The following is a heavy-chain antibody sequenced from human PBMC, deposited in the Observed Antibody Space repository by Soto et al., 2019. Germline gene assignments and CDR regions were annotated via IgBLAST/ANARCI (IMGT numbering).Heavy chain of an antibody. J-gene: IGHJ4*02. CDR3: AKDRWFSASSSSGLDS. D-gene: IGHD6-6*01. V-gene: IGHV3-23*01. CDR1: GVNFSAYA. CDR2: VSNSGSIT. Sequence: EVLLLESGGGLVQPGGSLRLSCAASGVNFSAYAMGWVRQAPGKGLEWVSSVSNSGSITYYADSVKGRFTISRDNSESTLYLQMSSLSAEDTAVYFCAKDRWFSASSSSGLDSWGQGTLVTVSS.